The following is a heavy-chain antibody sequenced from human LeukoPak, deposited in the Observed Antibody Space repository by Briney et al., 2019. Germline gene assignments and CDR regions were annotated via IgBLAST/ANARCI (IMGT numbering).Heavy chain of an antibody. Sequence: GSLRLSCAASGFTFNNYAMTWVRQAPGKGLEWLGYILDNGNTNYNPSLKSRLTISVDTSKNQFSLKLRSVTAADTAVYFCARVISPESYFYFLEYYYMDVWGKGATVTVS. CDR2: ILDNGNT. J-gene: IGHJ6*03. V-gene: IGHV4-59*01. CDR1: GFTFNNYA. CDR3: ARVISPESYFYFLEYYYMDV. D-gene: IGHD3-10*01.